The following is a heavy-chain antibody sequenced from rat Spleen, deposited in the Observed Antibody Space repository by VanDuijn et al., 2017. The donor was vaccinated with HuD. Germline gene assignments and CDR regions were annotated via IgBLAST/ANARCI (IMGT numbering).Heavy chain of an antibody. V-gene: IGHV5-31*01. Sequence: EVQLVESGGGLVQPGRSLKLSCVASGFTFNNYWMTWIRQAPGKGLEWVASITNTGGSTYYPDSVKGRFTISRDNAKSTLYLQMNSLRSEDTATYYCTRNRVVYGGYRDVMDAWGQGASVTVSS. CDR3: TRNRVVYGGYRDVMDA. CDR2: ITNTGGST. CDR1: GFTFNNYW. D-gene: IGHD1-11*01. J-gene: IGHJ4*01.